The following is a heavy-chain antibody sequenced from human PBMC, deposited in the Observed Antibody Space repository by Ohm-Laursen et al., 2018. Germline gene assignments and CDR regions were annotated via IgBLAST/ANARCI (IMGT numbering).Heavy chain of an antibody. Sequence: SVKVSCKASGYTFTSYDINWVRQATGQGLEWMGWMNPNSGNTGYAQKFQGRVIMTRNTSISTAYMELSSLRSEDTAVYYCARPIPYDSSGYYYGASYGMNVWGQGTTVTVSS. CDR2: MNPNSGNT. CDR3: ARPIPYDSSGYYYGASYGMNV. J-gene: IGHJ6*02. CDR1: GYTFTSYD. D-gene: IGHD3-22*01. V-gene: IGHV1-8*01.